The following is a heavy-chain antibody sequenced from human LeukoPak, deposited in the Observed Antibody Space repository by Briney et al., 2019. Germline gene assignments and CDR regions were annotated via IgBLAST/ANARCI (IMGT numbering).Heavy chain of an antibody. D-gene: IGHD4-17*01. Sequence: GGSLRLSCAASGFTFSRYWMSWVRQVPGKGLEWVANIKEDAGEIYYVDSVKGRFTISRDNAKNSLYLQMNSLRAEDTAVYYCARANRYGDYDYYYYYMDVWGKGTTVTISS. CDR3: ARANRYGDYDYYYYYMDV. CDR2: IKEDAGEI. CDR1: GFTFSRYW. J-gene: IGHJ6*03. V-gene: IGHV3-7*04.